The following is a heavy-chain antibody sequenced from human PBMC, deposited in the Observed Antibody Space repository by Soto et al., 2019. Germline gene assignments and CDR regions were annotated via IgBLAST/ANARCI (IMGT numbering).Heavy chain of an antibody. CDR3: AKSPITIFGVVIRGGGMDV. V-gene: IGHV3-23*01. J-gene: IGHJ6*02. D-gene: IGHD3-3*01. Sequence: GGSLRLSCAASGLFFSAYVMAWARRAPGKGLEWVSAISGSGGSTYYADSVKGRFTISRDNSKNTLYPQMNSLRAEDTAVYYCAKSPITIFGVVIRGGGMDVWGQGTTVTVSS. CDR2: ISGSGGST. CDR1: GLFFSAYV.